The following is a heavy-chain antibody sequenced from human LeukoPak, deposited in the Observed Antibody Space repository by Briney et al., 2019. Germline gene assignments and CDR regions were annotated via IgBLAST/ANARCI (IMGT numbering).Heavy chain of an antibody. Sequence: GGSLRLSCTASGFAFAEHGMSWVRQVPGKGLECVSGINWSGGSTGYADPLRGRLTISRDNAKNSLYLQMDSLRAEDTALYYCARAPITSPFYFDYWGQGTLVTVSS. V-gene: IGHV3-20*04. CDR2: INWSGGST. J-gene: IGHJ4*02. CDR3: ARAPITSPFYFDY. D-gene: IGHD2-2*01. CDR1: GFAFAEHG.